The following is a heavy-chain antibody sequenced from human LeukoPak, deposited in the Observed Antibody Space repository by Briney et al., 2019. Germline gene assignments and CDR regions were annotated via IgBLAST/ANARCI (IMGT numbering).Heavy chain of an antibody. Sequence: PSETLSLTCTVSGGSISSYYWSWIRQPPGKGLEWIGYIYYSGSTNYNPSLKSRVTISVDTSKNQFSLKLSSVTAADTAVYYCARGTAKERLRYFDWSKTENWYFDLWGRGTLVTVSS. CDR2: IYYSGST. CDR1: GGSISSYY. V-gene: IGHV4-59*01. J-gene: IGHJ2*01. CDR3: ARGTAKERLRYFDWSKTENWYFDL. D-gene: IGHD3-9*01.